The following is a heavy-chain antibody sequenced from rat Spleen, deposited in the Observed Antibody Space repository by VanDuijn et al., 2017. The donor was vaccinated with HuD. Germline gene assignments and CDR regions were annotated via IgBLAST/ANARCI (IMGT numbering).Heavy chain of an antibody. CDR3: TSPFRWFAY. Sequence: QVQLKESGPGLVQPSQTLSLTCTVSGFSLSNYGLIWVRQPPGKGLEWMGVIWGNGNANYNSPLKSRLSISRDTSKSQVFLKMNSLQTEDTAIYFCTSPFRWFAYWGQGTLVTVSS. CDR1: GFSLSNYG. V-gene: IGHV2-13*01. J-gene: IGHJ3*01. CDR2: IWGNGNA.